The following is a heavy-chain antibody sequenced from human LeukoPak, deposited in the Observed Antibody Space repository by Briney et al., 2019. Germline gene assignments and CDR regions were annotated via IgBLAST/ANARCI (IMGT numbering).Heavy chain of an antibody. J-gene: IGHJ1*01. D-gene: IGHD2-15*01. CDR1: GFTFSTSW. CDR2: INPDGRAT. CDR3: ASSHDSAGND. Sequence: GGSLRLSCAASGFTFSTSWMSWVRPAPGKGLEWLANINPDGRATFYVDSVKGRFIISRDNAKNSLFLQMSSLRDDDTALYYCASSHDSAGNDWGQGTVVTVYS. V-gene: IGHV3-7*01.